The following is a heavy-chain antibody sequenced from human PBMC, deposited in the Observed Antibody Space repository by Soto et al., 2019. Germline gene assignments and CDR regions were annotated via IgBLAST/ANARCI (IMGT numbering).Heavy chain of an antibody. D-gene: IGHD3-10*01. CDR1: GGSFTSISYY. J-gene: IGHJ4*02. Sequence: QLQLQESGPGLVNPSETLSLPCTVSGGSFTSISYYWGWIRQPPGKGLVWIGRFYYSGSTYSTPSLKSRVTISVDTSKNQFSLKLSSVTAADTAVYYCATLWGQDWGQGTLVTVSS. V-gene: IGHV4-39*01. CDR3: ATLWGQD. CDR2: FYYSGST.